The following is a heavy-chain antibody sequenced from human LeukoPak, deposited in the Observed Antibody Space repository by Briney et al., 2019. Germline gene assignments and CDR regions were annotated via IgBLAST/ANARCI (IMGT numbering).Heavy chain of an antibody. J-gene: IGHJ4*02. V-gene: IGHV1-18*01. D-gene: IGHD3-22*01. Sequence: GASVKVSCKASGYTFTSYGISWVRQAPGQGLEWMGWISAYNGNTNYTQKLQGRVTMTTDTSTSTAYMELRSLRSDDTAVYYCARDHDYYDSSGTDYWGQGTLVTVSS. CDR1: GYTFTSYG. CDR2: ISAYNGNT. CDR3: ARDHDYYDSSGTDY.